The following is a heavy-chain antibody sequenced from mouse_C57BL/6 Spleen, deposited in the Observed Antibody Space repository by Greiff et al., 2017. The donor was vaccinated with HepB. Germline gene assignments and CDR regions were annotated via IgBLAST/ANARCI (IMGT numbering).Heavy chain of an antibody. Sequence: EVQLQQSGPVLVKPGASVKMSCKASGYTFTDYYMNWVKQSHGKSLEWIGVINPYNGGTSYNQKFKGKATLTVDKSSSTAYMELNSLTSEDSAVDNYARSSGYAMDYWGQGTSVTVSS. V-gene: IGHV1-19*01. CDR1: GYTFTDYY. CDR2: INPYNGGT. J-gene: IGHJ4*01. D-gene: IGHD3-2*02. CDR3: ARSSGYAMDY.